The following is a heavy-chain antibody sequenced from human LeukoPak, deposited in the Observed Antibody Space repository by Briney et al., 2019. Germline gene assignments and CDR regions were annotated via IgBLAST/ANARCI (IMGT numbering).Heavy chain of an antibody. CDR1: GFTFSSYW. Sequence: GGSLRLSCAASGFTFSSYWMSWVRQAPGKGLEWVANIKRDGSEKYYVDSVKGRFTISRDNAKNSLYLQTNSLRAEDTAVYYCASGGYDGPFDYWGQGTLVTVSS. D-gene: IGHD5-12*01. J-gene: IGHJ4*02. V-gene: IGHV3-7*01. CDR2: IKRDGSEK. CDR3: ASGGYDGPFDY.